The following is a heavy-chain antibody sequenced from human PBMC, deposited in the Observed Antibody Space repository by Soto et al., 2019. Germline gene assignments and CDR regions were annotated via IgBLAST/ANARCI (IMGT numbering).Heavy chain of an antibody. CDR1: GGTFSSYA. Sequence: QVQLVQSGAEVKKPGSSVKVSCKASGGTFSSYAISWVRQAPGQGLEWMGGIIPIFGTANYAQKFQGRVTITEDEATSTAYMELSSLRSEDTAVYYCARRAYYDILTRYSNWFDPWGQGTLVTVSS. CDR2: IIPIFGTA. CDR3: ARRAYYDILTRYSNWFDP. D-gene: IGHD3-9*01. V-gene: IGHV1-69*01. J-gene: IGHJ5*02.